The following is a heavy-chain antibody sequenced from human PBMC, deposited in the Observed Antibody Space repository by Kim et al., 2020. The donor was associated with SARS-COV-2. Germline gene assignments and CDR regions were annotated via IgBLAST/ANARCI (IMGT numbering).Heavy chain of an antibody. Sequence: GGSLRLSCAASGFTFSSYSMNWVRQAPGKGLEWVSSISSSSSYIYYADSVKGRFTISRDNAKNSLYLQMNSLRAEDTAVYYCARDRGIAAAGRYYYYGIDVWGQGTTVTVSS. CDR1: GFTFSSYS. V-gene: IGHV3-21*01. J-gene: IGHJ6*02. CDR3: ARDRGIAAAGRYYYYGIDV. D-gene: IGHD6-13*01. CDR2: ISSSSSYI.